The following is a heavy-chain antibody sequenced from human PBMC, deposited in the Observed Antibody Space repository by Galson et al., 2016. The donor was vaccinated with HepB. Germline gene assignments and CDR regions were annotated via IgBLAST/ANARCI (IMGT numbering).Heavy chain of an antibody. CDR3: ARGRNYDILTGYSLGV. Sequence: SVKVSCKASGYTFTTYAMNWVRQAPGQGLEWMGWINTNTGNPTYAQGFTGRFVFSLDTSVSTAYLHISSLKAEDIGVYYCARGRNYDILTGYSLGVWGQGTTVTVSS. CDR1: GYTFTTYA. J-gene: IGHJ6*02. V-gene: IGHV7-4-1*02. D-gene: IGHD3-9*01. CDR2: INTNTGNP.